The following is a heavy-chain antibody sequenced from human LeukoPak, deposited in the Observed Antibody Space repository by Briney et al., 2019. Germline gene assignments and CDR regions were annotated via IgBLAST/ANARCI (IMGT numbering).Heavy chain of an antibody. CDR2: ISAYNGNT. J-gene: IGHJ4*02. V-gene: IGHV1-18*01. Sequence: ASVKVSCKASGYTFTSYGISWVRQAPGQGLEWMGWISAYNGNTNYAQNFQGRVTITADESTSTAYMELSSLRSEDTAMYYCARPTKYYDFWSGYPPFDYWSQGTLVTVSS. CDR3: ARPTKYYDFWSGYPPFDY. CDR1: GYTFTSYG. D-gene: IGHD3-3*01.